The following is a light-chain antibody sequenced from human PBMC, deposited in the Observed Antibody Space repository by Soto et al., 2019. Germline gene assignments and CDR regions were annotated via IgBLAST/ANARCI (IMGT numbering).Light chain of an antibody. J-gene: IGLJ1*01. Sequence: QSALTQPASVSGSPGQSITISCTGSNSDVGGYNYVSWYQQHPGRAPKVMIFEVNNRPSGVSNRFSGSKSGNTASLTISGLQAEDEADYYCSSYTGSSTSVFGTGTKVTVL. CDR1: NSDVGGYNY. CDR3: SSYTGSSTSV. V-gene: IGLV2-14*01. CDR2: EVN.